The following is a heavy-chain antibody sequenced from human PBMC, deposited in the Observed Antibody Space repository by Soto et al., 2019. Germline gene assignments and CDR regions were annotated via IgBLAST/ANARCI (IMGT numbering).Heavy chain of an antibody. CDR2: VNPDNGGT. CDR1: GYTFTGNY. D-gene: IGHD3-3*01. V-gene: IGHV1-2*02. Sequence: ASVKVSCKASGYTFTGNYIHCVLQSPLQWLDWMGWVNPDNGGTTSAEKFQGRVTMTRDTSVTTAYMELYRLTSDDTAVYYCARDPRPPSGWLGFWEYGMDVWGQGTTVTVSS. CDR3: ARDPRPPSGWLGFWEYGMDV. J-gene: IGHJ6*02.